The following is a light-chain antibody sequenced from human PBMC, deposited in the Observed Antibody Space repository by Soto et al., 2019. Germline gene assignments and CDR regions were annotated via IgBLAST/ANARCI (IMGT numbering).Light chain of an antibody. J-gene: IGKJ4*01. CDR2: GAS. CDR1: QSVSSSY. CDR3: QQYGSSPRLT. V-gene: IGKV3-20*01. Sequence: EIVLTQSPGTLSLSPGERATLSCRASQSVSSSYLGWYQQKPGQAPRLLIYGASSRATGIPDRFSGSGSGRDFTLTISRLEPEDFAVYYCQQYGSSPRLTFGGGTKVEIK.